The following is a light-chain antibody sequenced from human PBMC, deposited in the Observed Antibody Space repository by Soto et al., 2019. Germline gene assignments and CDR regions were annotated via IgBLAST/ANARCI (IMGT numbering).Light chain of an antibody. CDR1: QSISRW. CDR3: QQYNRFSWT. Sequence: DIQMTQSPSTLSASVGERVTIICRASQSISRWLAGYQQKPGKAPKLLLYKASILQIGVPSRFSGSGSGTEFTLTISSLQPDDFATYFCQQYNRFSWTFGQGTKVEI. V-gene: IGKV1-5*03. J-gene: IGKJ1*01. CDR2: KAS.